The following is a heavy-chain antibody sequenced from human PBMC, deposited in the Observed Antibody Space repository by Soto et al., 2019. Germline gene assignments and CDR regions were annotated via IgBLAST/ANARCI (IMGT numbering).Heavy chain of an antibody. Sequence: ASVKVSCKASGYTFTSYFMHWVRLALGQGLEWMGIINPSGGSTSYAQKFQGRVTMTRDTSTSTVYMELSSLRSEDTAVYYCATYCSGGSCYPNDAFDIWGQGTMVTVSS. CDR2: INPSGGST. CDR1: GYTFTSYF. D-gene: IGHD2-15*01. J-gene: IGHJ3*02. CDR3: ATYCSGGSCYPNDAFDI. V-gene: IGHV1-46*01.